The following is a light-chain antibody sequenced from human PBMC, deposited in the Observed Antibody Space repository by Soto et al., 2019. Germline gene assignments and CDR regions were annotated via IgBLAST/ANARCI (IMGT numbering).Light chain of an antibody. Sequence: DLQMTQSPSTLSASVGDRVTITCRASQSISTRLAWYQQKPGKAPKLLIYKASSVESGVPSRFSGSGSGTEFTLTISSLQPDDFATYYCQQYNSYPWTFGQGTKVEI. CDR3: QQYNSYPWT. V-gene: IGKV1-5*03. CDR2: KAS. CDR1: QSISTR. J-gene: IGKJ1*01.